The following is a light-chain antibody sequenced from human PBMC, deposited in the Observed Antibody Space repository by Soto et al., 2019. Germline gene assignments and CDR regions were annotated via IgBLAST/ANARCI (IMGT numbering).Light chain of an antibody. CDR1: SSNIGTSS. J-gene: IGLJ1*01. CDR3: AAWDDSLNGHV. CDR2: TTN. V-gene: IGLV1-44*01. Sequence: QSVLTQPDSAYGTPGQMVTISCSGSSSNIGTSSVHWFQQLPGTAPKLLISTTNQRPSGVPERFSGSKSGTSASLAISGLQSEDEADYYCAAWDDSLNGHVFGTGTKVTVL.